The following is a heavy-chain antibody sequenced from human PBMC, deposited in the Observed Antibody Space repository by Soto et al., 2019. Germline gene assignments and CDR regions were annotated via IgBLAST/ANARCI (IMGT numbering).Heavy chain of an antibody. CDR2: IIPIFGTA. V-gene: IGHV1-69*13. CDR3: ARDRLWFGESPWAVYYFDY. J-gene: IGHJ4*02. Sequence: GASVKVSCKASGGTFSSYAISWVRQAPGQGLEWMGGIIPIFGTANYAQKFQGRVTITADESTSTAYMELSSLRSEDTAVYYCARDRLWFGESPWAVYYFDYWGQGTLVTVSS. CDR1: GGTFSSYA. D-gene: IGHD3-10*01.